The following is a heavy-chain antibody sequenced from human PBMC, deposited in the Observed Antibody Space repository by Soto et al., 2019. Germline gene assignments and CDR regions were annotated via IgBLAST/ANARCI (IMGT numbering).Heavy chain of an antibody. D-gene: IGHD6-19*01. CDR1: GGSISSSSYY. V-gene: IGHV4-39*01. CDR3: ARRYSSGWYYYYYYGMDV. Sequence: SETLSLTCTVSGGSISSSSYYWGWIRQPPGKGLEWIGSIYYSGSTYYNPSPKSRVTISVDTSKNQFSLKLSSVTAADTAVYYCARRYSSGWYYYYYYGMDVWGQGTTVTVSS. CDR2: IYYSGST. J-gene: IGHJ6*02.